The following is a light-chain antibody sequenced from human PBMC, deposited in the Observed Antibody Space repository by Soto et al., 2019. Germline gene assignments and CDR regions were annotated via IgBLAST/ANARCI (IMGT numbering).Light chain of an antibody. J-gene: IGKJ4*01. CDR3: QQSYSTPLT. Sequence: DIQMTQSPSSLSASVGDRVTITCRASQTISTYLNWYQQKPGKAPKLLIFTTSTLQSGVPPRFSGSGSGPDFTLTISNLQPEDSATYYCQQSYSTPLTFGGGTKVEIK. CDR1: QTISTY. V-gene: IGKV1-39*01. CDR2: TTS.